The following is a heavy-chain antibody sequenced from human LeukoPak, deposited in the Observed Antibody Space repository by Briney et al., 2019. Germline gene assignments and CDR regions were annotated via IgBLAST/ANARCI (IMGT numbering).Heavy chain of an antibody. Sequence: ASVKVSCKASGGTFRSCAISWVRQAPGQGLEWMGWINPNSGGTNYAQKFQGRVTMTRDTSISTAYMELSRLRSDDTAVYYCARVRSAAASVSAYCYYYMDVWGKGTTVTVSS. J-gene: IGHJ6*03. V-gene: IGHV1-2*02. CDR3: ARVRSAAASVSAYCYYYMDV. D-gene: IGHD6-13*01. CDR2: INPNSGGT. CDR1: GGTFRSCA.